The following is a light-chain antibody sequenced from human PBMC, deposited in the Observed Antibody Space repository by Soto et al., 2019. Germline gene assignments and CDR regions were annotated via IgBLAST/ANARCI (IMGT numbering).Light chain of an antibody. CDR1: NSDIGNYNY. J-gene: IGLJ2*01. V-gene: IGLV2-14*03. CDR3: SSYTTYYTLVV. CDR2: DVS. Sequence: QSALTQPASVSGSPGQSNTISCTGTNSDIGNYNYVSWYQQHPGKAPKLMIYDVSTRPSGVSNRFSGSKSGDTASLTISGLQAEDEADYFCSSYTTYYTLVVFGGGTKLTVL.